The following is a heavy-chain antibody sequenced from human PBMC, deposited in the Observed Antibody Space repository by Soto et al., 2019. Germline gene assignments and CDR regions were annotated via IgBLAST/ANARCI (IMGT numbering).Heavy chain of an antibody. J-gene: IGHJ6*02. CDR2: IWYDGSNK. CDR1: GFTFSSYG. CDR3: ARDPAMTTVTTEDYYGMDV. V-gene: IGHV3-33*01. D-gene: IGHD4-17*01. Sequence: QVQLVESGGGVVQPGRSLRLSCAASGFTFSSYGMHWVRQAPGKGLEWVAVIWYDGSNKYYADSVKGRFTISRDNSKNTLYLQMNSLRAEDTAVYYCARDPAMTTVTTEDYYGMDVWGQGTTVTVSS.